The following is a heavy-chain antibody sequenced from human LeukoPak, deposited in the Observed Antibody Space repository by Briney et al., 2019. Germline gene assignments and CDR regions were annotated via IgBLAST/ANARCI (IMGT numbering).Heavy chain of an antibody. V-gene: IGHV4-34*01. CDR3: ASVRGLGVITPYLDY. Sequence: SETLSLTCAVYGGSFSGYYWSWIRQPPGKGLEWIGEVNHSGSTNYNPSLKSRVTISVDTSKNQFSLKLSSVTAADTAVYYCASVRGLGVITPYLDYWGQGTLVTVSS. CDR2: VNHSGST. CDR1: GGSFSGYY. J-gene: IGHJ4*02. D-gene: IGHD3-16*02.